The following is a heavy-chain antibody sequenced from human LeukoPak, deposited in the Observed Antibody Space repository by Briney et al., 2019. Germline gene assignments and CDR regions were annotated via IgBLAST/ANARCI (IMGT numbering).Heavy chain of an antibody. J-gene: IGHJ6*03. D-gene: IGHD6-19*01. CDR1: GFTFSTFA. CDR2: IFPSGGEI. Sequence: GGSLRLSCEASGFTFSTFAMIWVRQPPGKGLEWVSSIFPSGGEIHYADSVKGRFTISRDNSKNTLHLQMNSLRAEDAAVYYCAKGGIAVAGTSYYYYMDVWGKGTTVTISS. V-gene: IGHV3-23*01. CDR3: AKGGIAVAGTSYYYYMDV.